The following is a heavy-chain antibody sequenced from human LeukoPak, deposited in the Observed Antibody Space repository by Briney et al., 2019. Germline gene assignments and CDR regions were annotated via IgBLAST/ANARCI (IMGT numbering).Heavy chain of an antibody. CDR1: GFTFNTYG. V-gene: IGHV3-23*01. Sequence: GGTLRLSCTASGFTFNTYGMTWVRQAPGKGLEWVSLITGTGGTTLYADSVKGRFTISRDNSKNTLYLQMNSLRAEDTAVYYCAELGITMIGGVWGKGTTVTISS. J-gene: IGHJ6*04. CDR3: AELGITMIGGV. D-gene: IGHD3-10*02. CDR2: ITGTGGTT.